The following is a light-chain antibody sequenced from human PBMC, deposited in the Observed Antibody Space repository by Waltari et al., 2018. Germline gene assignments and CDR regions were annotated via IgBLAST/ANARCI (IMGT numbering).Light chain of an antibody. CDR3: QETYTLPWT. J-gene: IGKJ1*01. CDR2: SAS. CDR1: QSVSTH. V-gene: IGKV1-39*01. Sequence: DIQMTQSPLSLSASVGDRVTVTCRASQSVSTHLNWYQHKPGKAPELLVYSASFLETGVPSRFSAGGSGTDFNFTITAVQPEDFATYYCQETYTLPWTFGPGTRLEIK.